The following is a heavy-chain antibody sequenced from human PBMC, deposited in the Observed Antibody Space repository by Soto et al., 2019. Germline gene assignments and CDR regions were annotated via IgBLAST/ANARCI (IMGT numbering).Heavy chain of an antibody. CDR2: IKNSSSTI. V-gene: IGHV3-48*01. D-gene: IGHD3-16*02. CDR3: TRTYHAYVWGTYPLGS. J-gene: IGHJ4*02. Sequence: EVQLKESGGGLVRPGGSLRLSCAASGFAFSDYSMNWVRQSPGKGLEWLSYIKNSSSTIYYADSVKGRFTISRDNAKNLVFLHTANPRAEYPALYYCTRTYHAYVWGTYPLGSWGPGNLVTVSS. CDR1: GFAFSDYS.